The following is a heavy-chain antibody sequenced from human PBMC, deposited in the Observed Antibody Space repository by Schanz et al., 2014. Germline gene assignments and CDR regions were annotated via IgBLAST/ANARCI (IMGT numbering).Heavy chain of an antibody. CDR1: GFTFNSYA. V-gene: IGHV3-9*01. Sequence: VQLVESGGGVVQPGGSLRLSCAASGFTFNSYAMHWVRQAPGKGLEWVSGMSWNAGSLGYGDSVKGRFTISRDNAKNSLYLQMNSLTAEDTAVYYCAKVAPAATYRDSWGLGTLVTVSS. D-gene: IGHD2-2*01. J-gene: IGHJ4*02. CDR2: MSWNAGSL. CDR3: AKVAPAATYRDS.